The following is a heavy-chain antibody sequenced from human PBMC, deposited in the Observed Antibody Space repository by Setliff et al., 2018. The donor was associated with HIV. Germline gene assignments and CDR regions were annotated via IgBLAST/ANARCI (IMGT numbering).Heavy chain of an antibody. D-gene: IGHD3-10*01. V-gene: IGHV1-2*06. J-gene: IGHJ4*02. CDR3: AKGRGPVDY. CDR2: ISPNSGGT. Sequence: ASVKVSCKASGFIFTHYYIHWVRQAPGQGLEWMGRISPNSGGTQFAQKFQGRVALTRDTSISTAYMELSGLRSDDTAVYYCAKGRGPVDYWGQGTLVTVSS. CDR1: GFIFTHYY.